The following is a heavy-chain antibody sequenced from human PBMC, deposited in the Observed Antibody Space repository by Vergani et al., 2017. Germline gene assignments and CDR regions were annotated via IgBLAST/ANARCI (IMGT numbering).Heavy chain of an antibody. CDR3: ARVPSYYDFWSGNYYYYYGMDV. D-gene: IGHD3-3*01. Sequence: QVQLVQSGAEVKKPGASVKVSCKASGYTFTSYGISWVRQAPGQGLEWMGWISAYNGNTNHAQKLQGRVTMTTDTSTSTAYMELRRLRSDDTAVYYCARVPSYYDFWSGNYYYYYGMDVGGQGTTVTVSS. V-gene: IGHV1-18*01. J-gene: IGHJ6*02. CDR1: GYTFTSYG. CDR2: ISAYNGNT.